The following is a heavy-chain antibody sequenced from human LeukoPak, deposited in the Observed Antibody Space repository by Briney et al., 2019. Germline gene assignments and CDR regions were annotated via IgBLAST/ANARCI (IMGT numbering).Heavy chain of an antibody. CDR3: ARDRQWLVDY. D-gene: IGHD6-19*01. V-gene: IGHV3-21*01. CDR1: GFTFSSYS. J-gene: IGHJ4*02. CDR2: ISSSSSYI. Sequence: PGGFLRLSCAASGFTFSSYSMNWVRQAPGKGLEWVSSISSSSSYIYYADSVKGRFTISRDNAKNSLYLQMNSLRAEDTAVYYCARDRQWLVDYWGQGTLVTVSS.